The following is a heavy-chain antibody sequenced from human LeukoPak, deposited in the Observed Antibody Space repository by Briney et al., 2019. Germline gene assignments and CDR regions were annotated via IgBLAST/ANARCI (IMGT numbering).Heavy chain of an antibody. J-gene: IGHJ4*02. CDR1: GYTFTSYY. CDR2: INPSGGST. Sequence: ASVKVSCKASGYTFTSYYMHWVRQAPGQGLEWMGIINPSGGSTSYAQKFQGRVTMTRDTSTSTVYMELSSLRSEDTAVYYCARVTRKGSSSSWGDYWGQGTLVTVSS. CDR3: ARVTRKGSSSSWGDY. D-gene: IGHD6-6*01. V-gene: IGHV1-46*01.